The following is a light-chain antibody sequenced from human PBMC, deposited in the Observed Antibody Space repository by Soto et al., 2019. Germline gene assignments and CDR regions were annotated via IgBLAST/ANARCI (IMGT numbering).Light chain of an antibody. CDR1: QNINRW. Sequence: DIQMTQSPSTLAASVGDRVTITCRASQNINRWLAWYQQKPGKAPKVLIYDASSLESGVPSRFSGRGSGTEFTLTITSLQPDDFATYYCQQYDGYFGPG. J-gene: IGKJ3*01. V-gene: IGKV1-5*01. CDR3: QQYDGY. CDR2: DAS.